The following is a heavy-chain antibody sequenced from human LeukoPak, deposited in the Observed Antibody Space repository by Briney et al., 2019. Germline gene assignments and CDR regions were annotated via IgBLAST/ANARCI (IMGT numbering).Heavy chain of an antibody. D-gene: IGHD1-26*01. CDR1: GGSISSSSYY. CDR3: VRDGIIVGATGAFDI. J-gene: IGHJ3*02. Sequence: PSETLSLTCTVSGGSISSSSYYWGWIRQPPGKGLEWIGSIYYSGSTNYNPSLKSRVTISVHTSKNQFSLKLSSVTAADTAVYYCVRDGIIVGATGAFDIWGQGTMVTVSS. CDR2: IYYSGST. V-gene: IGHV4-39*07.